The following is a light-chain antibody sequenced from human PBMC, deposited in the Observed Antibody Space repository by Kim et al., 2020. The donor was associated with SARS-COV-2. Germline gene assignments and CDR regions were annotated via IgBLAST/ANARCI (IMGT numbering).Light chain of an antibody. V-gene: IGLV1-40*01. J-gene: IGLJ3*02. CDR1: RASLWSVNN. CDR3: QSYDSSLSGWV. CDR2: GNS. Sequence: LTNTCTGSRASLWSVNNVHWYKPLPGTAPKPLIYGNSNRRSGVPDRISGSKSGTSASLAITGLQAEDEAVYYCQSYDSSLSGWVFGGGTQLTVL.